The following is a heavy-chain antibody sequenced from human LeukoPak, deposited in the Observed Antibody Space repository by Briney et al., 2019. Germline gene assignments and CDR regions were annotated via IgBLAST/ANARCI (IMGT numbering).Heavy chain of an antibody. CDR3: GREYASSGYCDS. Sequence: GGSLRLSCAASGFTFRSYAMSWVRQAPGKGLEWVSAISGSGGGTYYADSVKGRFTISRDNSKNTLYLQMNSLRAEDTAVYYCGREYASSGYCDSWGQGTLVTVSS. V-gene: IGHV3-23*01. J-gene: IGHJ4*02. D-gene: IGHD3-22*01. CDR1: GFTFRSYA. CDR2: ISGSGGGT.